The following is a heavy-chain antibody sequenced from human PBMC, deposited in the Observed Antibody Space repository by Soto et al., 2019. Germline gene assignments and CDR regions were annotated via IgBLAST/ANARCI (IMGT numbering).Heavy chain of an antibody. Sequence: GGSLRLSCAASGYTFSDYYMSWIRQAPGKGLEWISYIDTSGTKIYYADSVKGRFTIARDNAKNSLYLEMNSLRDEDTAVYYCASHYDMWSGYLSPVDYWGQGTLVTVSS. D-gene: IGHD3-3*01. J-gene: IGHJ4*02. CDR3: ASHYDMWSGYLSPVDY. CDR1: GYTFSDYY. CDR2: IDTSGTKI. V-gene: IGHV3-11*01.